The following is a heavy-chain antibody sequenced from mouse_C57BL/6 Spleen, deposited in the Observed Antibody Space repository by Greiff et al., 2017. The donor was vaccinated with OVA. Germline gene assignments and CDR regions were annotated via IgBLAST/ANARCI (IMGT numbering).Heavy chain of an antibody. CDR3: ARSRYGSSIYAMDY. Sequence: EVKLVESGPELVKPGASVKISCKASGYSFTGYYMNWVKQSPEKSLEWIGEINPSTGGTTYNQKFKAKATLTVDKSSSTAYMKLKSLTSEDSAVYYCARSRYGSSIYAMDYWGQGTSVTVSS. D-gene: IGHD1-1*01. V-gene: IGHV1-42*01. CDR2: INPSTGGT. J-gene: IGHJ4*01. CDR1: GYSFTGYY.